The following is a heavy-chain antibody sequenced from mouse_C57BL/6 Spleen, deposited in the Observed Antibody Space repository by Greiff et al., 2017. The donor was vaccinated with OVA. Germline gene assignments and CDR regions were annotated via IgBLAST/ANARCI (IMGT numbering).Heavy chain of an antibody. D-gene: IGHD2-5*01. CDR2: IYPGSGST. CDR1: GYTFTSYW. J-gene: IGHJ4*01. V-gene: IGHV1-55*01. Sequence: QVQLQQPGAELVKPGASVKMSCKASGYTFTSYWITWVKQRPGQGLEWIGDIYPGSGSTNYNEKFKSKATLTVDTSSSTAYMQLSSLTSEDSAVNYCARLTLNSNYPSYYAMDYWGQGTSVTVSS. CDR3: ARLTLNSNYPSYYAMDY.